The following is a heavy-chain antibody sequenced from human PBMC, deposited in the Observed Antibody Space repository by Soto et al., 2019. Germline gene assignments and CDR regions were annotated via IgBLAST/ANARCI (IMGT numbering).Heavy chain of an antibody. Sequence: ASVKVSCKASGGTFSSYAISWVRQAPGQGLEWMGGIIPIFGTANYAQKFQGRVTITADESTSTAYMELSSLRSEDTAVYYCARDGYYYDVKACLDAFDIRGQGTMVTVSS. J-gene: IGHJ3*02. CDR1: GGTFSSYA. D-gene: IGHD3-22*01. CDR3: ARDGYYYDVKACLDAFDI. V-gene: IGHV1-69*13. CDR2: IIPIFGTA.